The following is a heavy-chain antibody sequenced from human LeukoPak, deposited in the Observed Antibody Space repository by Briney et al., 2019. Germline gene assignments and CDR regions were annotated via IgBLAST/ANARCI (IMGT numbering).Heavy chain of an antibody. V-gene: IGHV1-18*01. CDR1: GYTFTSYG. Sequence: ASVKVSCKASGYTFTSYGISWVRQAPGQGLEWMGWISAYNGNTNYAQKLQGRVTMTTDTSTSTAYMELRSLRSDDTAVYYCARDPYPYGSGSYLGYWGQGTPVTVSS. CDR2: ISAYNGNT. D-gene: IGHD3-10*01. J-gene: IGHJ4*02. CDR3: ARDPYPYGSGSYLGY.